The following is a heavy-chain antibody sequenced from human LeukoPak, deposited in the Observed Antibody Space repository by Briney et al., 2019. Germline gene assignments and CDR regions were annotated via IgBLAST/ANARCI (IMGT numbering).Heavy chain of an antibody. V-gene: IGHV3-23*01. Sequence: GGSLRLSCAASGFTFSSYAMSWVRQAPGKGLEWVSAISGSGGSTYYADSVKGRFTISRDSSKNTLYLQMNSLRAEDTAVYYCAKGNINCSSTSCYPYYYYYGMDVWGQGTTVTVSS. J-gene: IGHJ6*02. CDR1: GFTFSSYA. D-gene: IGHD2-2*01. CDR2: ISGSGGST. CDR3: AKGNINCSSTSCYPYYYYYGMDV.